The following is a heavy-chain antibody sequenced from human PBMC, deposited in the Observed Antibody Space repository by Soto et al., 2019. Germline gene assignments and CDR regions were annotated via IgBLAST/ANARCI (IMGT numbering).Heavy chain of an antibody. J-gene: IGHJ4*02. CDR2: IVVGSCNT. V-gene: IGHV1-58*01. D-gene: IGHD3-3*01. CDR1: GFTFTSSA. Sequence: QMQLVQSGPEVKKPGTSVKVSCKASGFTFTSSAVQWVRQARGQRLEWIGWIVVGSCNTNYAQKFQERVTITRDMSTSTAYMELSSLRSEDTAVYYCAAYAYDYDFWSGYHIANYWGQVTLVTVSS. CDR3: AAYAYDYDFWSGYHIANY.